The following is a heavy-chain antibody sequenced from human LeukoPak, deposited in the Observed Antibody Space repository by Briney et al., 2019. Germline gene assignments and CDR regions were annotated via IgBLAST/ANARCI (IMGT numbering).Heavy chain of an antibody. CDR1: GYTFTNYG. V-gene: IGHV1-18*01. Sequence: GASVKVSCKASGYTFTNYGISWLRQAPGQGLEWMGWISAYNGNANYAQTLQGRATMTTDTSTTKAYMELRSMRSEDTAVYYCARETIYYYDSSGYYFHYFPHWGQGTLVTVSP. D-gene: IGHD3-22*01. CDR3: ARETIYYYDSSGYYFHYFPH. CDR2: ISAYNGNA. J-gene: IGHJ1*01.